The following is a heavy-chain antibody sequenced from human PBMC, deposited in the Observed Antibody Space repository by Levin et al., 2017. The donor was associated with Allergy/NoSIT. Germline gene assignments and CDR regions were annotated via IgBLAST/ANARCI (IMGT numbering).Heavy chain of an antibody. D-gene: IGHD3-22*01. CDR2: ISGSGGST. J-gene: IGHJ4*02. Sequence: PGGSLRLSCAASGFTFSSYAMSWVRQAPGKGLEWVSAISGSGGSTYYADSVKGRFTISRDNSKNTLYLQMNSLRAEDTAVYYCAKASMIVVVYKLFTKNWGQGTLVTVSS. CDR1: GFTFSSYA. V-gene: IGHV3-23*01. CDR3: AKASMIVVVYKLFTKN.